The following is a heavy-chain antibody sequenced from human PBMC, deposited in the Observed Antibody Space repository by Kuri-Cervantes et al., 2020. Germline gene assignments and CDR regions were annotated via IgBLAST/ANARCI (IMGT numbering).Heavy chain of an antibody. CDR3: ARSLSLFLTYYYGMDV. Sequence: GGSLRLSCAAPGFTFDDYAMHWVRQAPGKGLEWVAVIWYDGSNKYYADSVKGRFTISRDNSKNTLYLQMNSLRAEDTAVYYCARSLSLFLTYYYGMDVWGQGPTVPVSS. D-gene: IGHD2-21*01. CDR1: GFTFDDYA. J-gene: IGHJ6*02. V-gene: IGHV3-33*08. CDR2: IWYDGSNK.